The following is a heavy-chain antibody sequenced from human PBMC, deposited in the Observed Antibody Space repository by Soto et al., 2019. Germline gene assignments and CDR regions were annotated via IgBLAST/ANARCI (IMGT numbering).Heavy chain of an antibody. J-gene: IGHJ4*02. CDR1: GYTFTSYG. CDR3: AREGYDYVWRSYHSSRGYLDY. D-gene: IGHD3-16*02. Sequence: QVQLVQSGAEVKKPGASVKVSCKASGYTFTSYGISWVRQAPGQGLEWMGWISAYNGNTNYAQKLQGRVTMTTDTSPSTAYMELRSLRSGDTAVYYCAREGYDYVWRSYHSSRGYLDYWGQGTLVTVSS. CDR2: ISAYNGNT. V-gene: IGHV1-18*01.